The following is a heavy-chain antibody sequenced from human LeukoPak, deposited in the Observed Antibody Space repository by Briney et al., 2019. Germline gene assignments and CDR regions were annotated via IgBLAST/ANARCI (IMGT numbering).Heavy chain of an antibody. J-gene: IGHJ4*02. CDR3: ARDLGMGSYFDY. CDR1: GFSFGVYG. D-gene: IGHD6-13*01. CDR2: IGHDGSFQ. V-gene: IGHV3-33*01. Sequence: GGSLRLSCAAPGFSFGVYGMHWVRQTPHKGLEWVAVIGHDGSFQDFGDSVKGRFTISRDNSKNILFLQMNTLRVDDTAIYYCARDLGMGSYFDYWGQGTQVTVSS.